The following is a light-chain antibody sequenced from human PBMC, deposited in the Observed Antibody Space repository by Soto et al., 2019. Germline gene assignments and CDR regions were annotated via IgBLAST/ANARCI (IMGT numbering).Light chain of an antibody. CDR3: QQCSNWPLLT. Sequence: VGMKQSPATLCVSPGEGATLSCRANQSVRSNLAWYQQKPGQAPRLLIYDASNRATGIPARFSGSGSGTDFTLTISSLEPEDFAVYYCQQCSNWPLLTFGGGTKVDTK. CDR1: QSVRSN. J-gene: IGKJ4*01. V-gene: IGKV3-11*01. CDR2: DAS.